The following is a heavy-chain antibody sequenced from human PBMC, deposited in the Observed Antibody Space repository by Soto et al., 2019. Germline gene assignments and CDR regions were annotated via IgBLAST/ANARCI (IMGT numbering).Heavy chain of an antibody. Sequence: QIQLLQSGAEVKKPGASVKVTCKASGYTFRNFVISWVRQAPGQGLEWMGWISAYNANANYAQKFQGRLTITADTSTSTAYMELRSLRSDDTAVYYCARDNSYFDYWGQGTLVTVSS. CDR2: ISAYNANA. CDR1: GYTFRNFV. CDR3: ARDNSYFDY. J-gene: IGHJ4*02. V-gene: IGHV1-18*01.